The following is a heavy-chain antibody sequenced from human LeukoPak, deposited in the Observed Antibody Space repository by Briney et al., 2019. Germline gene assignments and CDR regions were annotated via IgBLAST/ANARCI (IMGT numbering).Heavy chain of an antibody. V-gene: IGHV4-39*01. J-gene: IGHJ3*02. CDR2: IYYSGST. CDR3: ARYLTTVPRIAFDI. D-gene: IGHD4-17*01. Sequence: SETLSLTCTVSGVSISSSSYYWGWIRQPPGKGLEWIGSIYYSGSTYYNPSLKSRVTISVDTSKNQFSLKLSSVTAADTAVYYCARYLTTVPRIAFDIWGQGTMVTVSS. CDR1: GVSISSSSYY.